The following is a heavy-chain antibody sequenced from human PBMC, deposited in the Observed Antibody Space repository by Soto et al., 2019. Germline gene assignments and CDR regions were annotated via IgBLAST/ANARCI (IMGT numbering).Heavy chain of an antibody. D-gene: IGHD2-2*01. V-gene: IGHV3-23*01. CDR3: AKDLVSDIVVVPAAIYYYYYGMDV. CDR1: GFTFSSYA. CDR2: ISGSGGST. Sequence: GGSLRLSCAASGFTFSSYAMSWVRQAPGKGLEWVSAISGSGGSTYYADSVKGRFTISRDNSKNTLYLQMNSLRAEDTAVYYCAKDLVSDIVVVPAAIYYYYYGMDVWGQGTTVTVSS. J-gene: IGHJ6*02.